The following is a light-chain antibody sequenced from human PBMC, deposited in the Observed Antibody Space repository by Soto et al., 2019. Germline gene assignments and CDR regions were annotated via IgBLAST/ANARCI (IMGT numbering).Light chain of an antibody. CDR2: SNN. CDR3: AAWDDSLNGVV. V-gene: IGLV1-44*01. CDR1: SSNIGSYT. J-gene: IGLJ2*01. Sequence: QSVLTQPPSASGTPGQRVTISCSGSSSNIGSYTVNWYQQLPGTATKLLIYSNNQRPSGVPDRFSGSKSGTSASLALSGLQSEDEADYYCAAWDDSLNGVVFGGGTKLTVL.